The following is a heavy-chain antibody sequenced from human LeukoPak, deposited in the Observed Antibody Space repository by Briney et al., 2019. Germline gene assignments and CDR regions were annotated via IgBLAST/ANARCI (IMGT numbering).Heavy chain of an antibody. CDR3: ATGGNWFDP. CDR2: ISKSSSYI. J-gene: IGHJ5*02. CDR1: GFTFSSYS. Sequence: GGSLRLSCAASGFTFSSYSMNWVRQAPGKGLEWVSSISKSSSYIYYGDSVKGRSTISRDNAKNSLFLQMNSLRAEDTAVYYCATGGNWFDPWGQGTLVTVSS. V-gene: IGHV3-21*01. D-gene: IGHD3-10*01.